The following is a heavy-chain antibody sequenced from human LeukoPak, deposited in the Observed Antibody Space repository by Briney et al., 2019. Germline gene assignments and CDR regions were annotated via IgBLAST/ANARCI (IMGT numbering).Heavy chain of an antibody. CDR3: ARQVIATTPWFDP. Sequence: SETLSLTCTVSGGSISSSSYYWGWIRQPPGKGLEWIGSIYYSGSTYYNPSLKSRVTISVDTSKNQFSLKLSSVTAADTAVYYCARQVIATTPWFDPWGQGTLVTVSS. D-gene: IGHD1-26*01. CDR2: IYYSGST. CDR1: GGSISSSSYY. V-gene: IGHV4-39*01. J-gene: IGHJ5*02.